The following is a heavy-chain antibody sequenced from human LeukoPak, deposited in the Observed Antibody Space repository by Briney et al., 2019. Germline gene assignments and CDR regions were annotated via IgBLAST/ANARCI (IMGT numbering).Heavy chain of an antibody. V-gene: IGHV4-59*01. CDR1: GGSISSYY. CDR2: IYYSGST. D-gene: IGHD6-6*01. J-gene: IGHJ4*02. CDR3: ARGLSNSLFDY. Sequence: SETLSLTCTVSGGSISSYYWSWIRQPPGKGLEWVGYIYYSGSTNYNPSLKSRVTISVDTSKNQFSLKLSSVTAADTAVYYCARGLSNSLFDYWGQGTLVTVSS.